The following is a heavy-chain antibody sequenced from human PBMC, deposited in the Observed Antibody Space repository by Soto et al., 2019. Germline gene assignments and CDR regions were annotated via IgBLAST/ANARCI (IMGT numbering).Heavy chain of an antibody. J-gene: IGHJ4*02. CDR3: AKGGGGSYYERIDY. D-gene: IGHD1-26*01. CDR1: GFTFSNYA. Sequence: EVQLLESGGGLVQPGGSLRLSCAASGFTFSNYAMYWVRQAPGKGLECVSGINSGGTTYYAGSVKGRFTISRDTSENTLFLQMNSLRVEDTALYYCAKGGGGSYYERIDYWGPGTLVTVSS. CDR2: INSGGTT. V-gene: IGHV3-23*01.